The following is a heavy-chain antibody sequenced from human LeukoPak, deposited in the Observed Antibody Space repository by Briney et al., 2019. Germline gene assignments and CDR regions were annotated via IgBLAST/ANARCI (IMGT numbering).Heavy chain of an antibody. J-gene: IGHJ6*02. V-gene: IGHV4-31*03. Sequence: PSQTLSLTCTVSVGSISSGCYYWSWIRQYPGMGLEWIGYIYYSGSTYYNPSLKSRVTISVDTSKNQFSLKLSSVTAADTAVYYCARVGGSYYFGYYYYGMDVWGQGTTVTVSS. D-gene: IGHD1-26*01. CDR1: VGSISSGCYY. CDR2: IYYSGST. CDR3: ARVGGSYYFGYYYYGMDV.